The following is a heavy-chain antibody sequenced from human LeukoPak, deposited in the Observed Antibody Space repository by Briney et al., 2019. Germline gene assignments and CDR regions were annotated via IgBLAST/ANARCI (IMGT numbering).Heavy chain of an antibody. CDR2: ISNNGGYT. J-gene: IGHJ3*02. Sequence: GGSLRLSCAASGFTFSSSAMSWVRQAPGKGLEWVSAISNNGGYTYYADSVQGRFTISRDSSKNMLFLQMNSLRAEDTALYYCARRRTGTNAFDIWGQGTMVTVFS. CDR3: ARRRTGTNAFDI. V-gene: IGHV3-23*01. CDR1: GFTFSSSA. D-gene: IGHD7-27*01.